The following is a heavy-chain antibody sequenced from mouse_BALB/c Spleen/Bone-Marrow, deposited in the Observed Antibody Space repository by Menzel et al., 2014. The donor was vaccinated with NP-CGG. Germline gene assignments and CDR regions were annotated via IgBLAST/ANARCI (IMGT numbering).Heavy chain of an antibody. D-gene: IGHD1-1*01. Sequence: EVQRVESGGGLVQPGGSLKLSCAASGFDFSRYWMSWVRQAPGKGLKWIGEINPDSSTINYTPSLKDKFIISRDNAKNTLYLQMSKVRSEDTALYYCARQGYYGRSDYWGQGTTLTVSS. V-gene: IGHV4-1*02. CDR3: ARQGYYGRSDY. J-gene: IGHJ2*01. CDR1: GFDFSRYW. CDR2: INPDSSTI.